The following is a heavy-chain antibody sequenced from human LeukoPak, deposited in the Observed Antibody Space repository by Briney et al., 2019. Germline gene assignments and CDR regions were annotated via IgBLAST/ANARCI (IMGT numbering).Heavy chain of an antibody. CDR2: LYYSGNT. Sequence: PSETLSLTCTVSGGSLSSYYWSWIRQPPGKGLEWIGYLYYSGNTNYNPSLKSRVTISVDTSKNQFSLNLSSVTAADTAVYYCSREGRGAAAGMDYWGQGSLVTVSS. J-gene: IGHJ4*02. D-gene: IGHD6-13*01. CDR1: GGSLSSYY. V-gene: IGHV4-59*01. CDR3: SREGRGAAAGMDY.